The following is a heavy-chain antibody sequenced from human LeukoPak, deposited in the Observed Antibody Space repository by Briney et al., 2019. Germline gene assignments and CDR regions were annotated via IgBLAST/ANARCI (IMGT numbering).Heavy chain of an antibody. CDR2: ISIGGGT. J-gene: IGHJ4*02. CDR1: GFSVSNYY. Sequence: GGSLRLSCVASGFSVSNYYMSWVRQAPGKGLEWVSVISIGGGTSYTDSVKGRFTFSRDNSKNTLFLQMNSLRAEDTAVYYCARGGITDYGDYSSFDYWGQGTLLTVSS. D-gene: IGHD4-17*01. V-gene: IGHV3-66*01. CDR3: ARGGITDYGDYSSFDY.